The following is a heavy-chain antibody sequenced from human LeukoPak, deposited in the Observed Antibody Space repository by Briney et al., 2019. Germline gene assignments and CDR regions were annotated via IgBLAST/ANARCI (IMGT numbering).Heavy chain of an antibody. J-gene: IGHJ6*02. CDR2: INSDGSIT. V-gene: IGHV3-74*03. CDR3: ARGRYYGMDV. CDR1: GFTFSTFW. Sequence: GGSLRLSCAASGFTFSTFWMHWVRQAPGKGLVWVSGINSDGSITTYADSVKGRFTISRDNAENTLYLQMNSPRAEDTAVYYCARGRYYGMDVWGQGTTVTVSS.